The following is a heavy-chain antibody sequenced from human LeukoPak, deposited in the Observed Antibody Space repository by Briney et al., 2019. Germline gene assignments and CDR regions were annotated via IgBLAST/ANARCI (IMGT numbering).Heavy chain of an antibody. CDR3: ARAHYGSGSYYHSYYFDY. V-gene: IGHV4-59*01. J-gene: IGHJ4*02. CDR1: GGFIRGYY. Sequence: PSESLSLTCTVSGGFIRGYYWSWIRQPPGKGREGIGYIYYSGSTNYNPALKSRVTIAEDTAKNQFSLKLGSATAADTAVYYCARAHYGSGSYYHSYYFDYWGQGTLVTVSS. D-gene: IGHD3-10*01. CDR2: IYYSGST.